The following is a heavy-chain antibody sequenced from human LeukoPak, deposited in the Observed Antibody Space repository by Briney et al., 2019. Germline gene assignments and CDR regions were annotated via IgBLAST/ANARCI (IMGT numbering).Heavy chain of an antibody. V-gene: IGHV3-66*01. J-gene: IGHJ4*02. CDR3: ATDRGWRTSGYYLYYFEY. Sequence: GGSLRLSCAASGFIVSGDFMSWVRQAPGKGLEWVSVIYSDGSTYYADSVKGRFTISRDNTKNSLYLQMSSLRAEDTAVYYCATDRGWRTSGYYLYYFEYWGQGTLVTFSS. CDR1: GFIVSGDF. CDR2: IYSDGST. D-gene: IGHD3-3*01.